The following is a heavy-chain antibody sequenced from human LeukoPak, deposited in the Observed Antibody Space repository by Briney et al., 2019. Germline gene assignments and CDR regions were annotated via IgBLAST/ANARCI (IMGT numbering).Heavy chain of an antibody. Sequence: SVEVSCKASGGTFSSYAISWVRQAPGQGLEWMGGIIPIFGTANYAQKFQGRVTITADESTSTAYMELSSLRSEDTAVYYCALNGYDYVWGPIAPASDWGQGTLVTVSS. D-gene: IGHD3-16*01. CDR3: ALNGYDYVWGPIAPASD. CDR2: IIPIFGTA. CDR1: GGTFSSYA. V-gene: IGHV1-69*13. J-gene: IGHJ4*02.